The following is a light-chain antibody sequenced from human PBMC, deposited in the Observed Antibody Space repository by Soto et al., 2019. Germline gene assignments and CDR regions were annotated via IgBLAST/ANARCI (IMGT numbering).Light chain of an antibody. CDR2: EVT. CDR1: ASDIGRYNY. V-gene: IGLV2-8*01. Sequence: QSALSRAPSASGSPGQSVTISCIGTASDIGRYNYVSWYQHHPGKAPKLIIYEVTKRPSGVPDRFSGSKSGNTASLTVSGLQADDEADYYCNSYVGSNNYVFGTGTKVTVL. CDR3: NSYVGSNNYV. J-gene: IGLJ1*01.